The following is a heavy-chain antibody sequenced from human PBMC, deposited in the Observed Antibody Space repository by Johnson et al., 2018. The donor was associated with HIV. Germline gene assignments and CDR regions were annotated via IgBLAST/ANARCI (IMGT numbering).Heavy chain of an antibody. CDR2: ISYDGSNK. D-gene: IGHD3/OR15-3a*01. J-gene: IGHJ3*02. V-gene: IGHV3-30*18. CDR3: AKGFFELDDAFDI. Sequence: QVQLVESGGGVVQPGRSLRLSCAASGFTFSSYGMHWVRQAPGKGLEWVAVISYDGSNKYYADSVKGRFTISRVNSKNTLYLQMNSLRAEDTAVYYCAKGFFELDDAFDIWGQGTMVIVSS. CDR1: GFTFSSYG.